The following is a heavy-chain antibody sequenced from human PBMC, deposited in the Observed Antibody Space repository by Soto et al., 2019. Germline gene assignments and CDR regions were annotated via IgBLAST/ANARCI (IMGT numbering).Heavy chain of an antibody. V-gene: IGHV4-34*01. D-gene: IGHD3-3*01. CDR2: INHSGST. CDR1: GGSFSGYY. CDR3: ARRVTIFGVARTTFDY. J-gene: IGHJ4*02. Sequence: QVQLQQWGAGLLKPSETLSLTCAVYGGSFSGYYWSWIRQPPGKGLEWIGEINHSGSTNYNPSLESRVTISVDTSKNQFSLKLSSVTAADTAVYYCARRVTIFGVARTTFDYWGQGTLVTVSS.